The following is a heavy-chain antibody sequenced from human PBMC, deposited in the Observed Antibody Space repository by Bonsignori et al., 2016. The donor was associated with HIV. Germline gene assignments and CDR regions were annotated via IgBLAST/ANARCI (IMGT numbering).Heavy chain of an antibody. Sequence: QLQLQESGPGLVKPSETLSLTCTVSGDSISSNNYYWGWIRQPPGKGLEWIGTIYYSGSTYYNPSLKSRVTISVDTSKNQLSLNLSSVTAADTAVYYCARMAPYSSSWFYYFDCWGQGT. CDR2: IYYSGST. J-gene: IGHJ4*02. CDR1: GDSISSNNYY. D-gene: IGHD6-13*01. CDR3: ARMAPYSSSWFYYFDC. V-gene: IGHV4-39*07.